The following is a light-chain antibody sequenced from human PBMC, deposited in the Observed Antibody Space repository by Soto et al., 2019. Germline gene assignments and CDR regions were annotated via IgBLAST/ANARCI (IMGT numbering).Light chain of an antibody. CDR2: DTS. V-gene: IGLV7-46*01. CDR3: LLSYSGARLV. CDR1: TGAVTSGHY. J-gene: IGLJ2*01. Sequence: QAVGTQEPSLTVSPGGTVTLTCGSSTGAVTSGHYPYWFQQKPGQAPRTLIYDTSNKHSWTPARFSGSLLGGKAALTLSGAQPEDESEYYCLLSYSGARLVFGGGTKLTVL.